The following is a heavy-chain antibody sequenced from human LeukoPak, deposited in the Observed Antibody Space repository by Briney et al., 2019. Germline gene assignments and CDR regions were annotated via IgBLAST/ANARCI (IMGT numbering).Heavy chain of an antibody. CDR2: MKPHSGDT. Sequence: ASVELSCNASGYTFTNCDINWGRQTPGPGLELMGWMKPHSGDTGYAQKFQGRVTMTTNNSITTAYMELSSLTSEDTAVYYCARASDNYVHWFDPWGQGTLISVSS. V-gene: IGHV1-8*02. CDR3: ARASDNYVHWFDP. J-gene: IGHJ5*02. D-gene: IGHD3-10*02. CDR1: GYTFTNCD.